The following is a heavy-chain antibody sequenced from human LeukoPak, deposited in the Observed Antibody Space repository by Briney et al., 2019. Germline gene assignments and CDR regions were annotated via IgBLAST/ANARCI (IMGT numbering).Heavy chain of an antibody. CDR1: GSSMSDYY. V-gene: IGHV4-4*07. J-gene: IGHJ5*02. CDR3: ARGDYYDGGGRNWFDP. Sequence: SETLSLTCTVSGSSMSDYYWSFIRQPAGKGLEWIGRIHPSGTTYFNPSLKSRVTMSVDTSQSQFSLRLTSMTAADTAAYFCARGDYYDGGGRNWFDPWGQGILVAVSS. CDR2: IHPSGTT. D-gene: IGHD3-16*01.